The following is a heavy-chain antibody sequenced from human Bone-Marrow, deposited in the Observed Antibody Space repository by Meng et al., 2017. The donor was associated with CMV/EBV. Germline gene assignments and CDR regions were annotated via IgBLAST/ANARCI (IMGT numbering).Heavy chain of an antibody. CDR1: GFTFSSYS. D-gene: IGHD3-16*01. Sequence: GESLKISCAASGFTFSSYSMNWVRQAPGKGLEWVSSISSSSYIYYADSVKGRFTISRDNAKNSLYLQMNSLRAEDTAVYYCARLMGERRIEAFDIWGQGTMVTVSS. V-gene: IGHV3-21*01. CDR3: ARLMGERRIEAFDI. J-gene: IGHJ3*02. CDR2: ISSSSYI.